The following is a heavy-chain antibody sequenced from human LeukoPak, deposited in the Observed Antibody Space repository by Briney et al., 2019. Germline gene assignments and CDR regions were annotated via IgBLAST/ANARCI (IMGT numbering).Heavy chain of an antibody. D-gene: IGHD1-26*01. CDR1: GGSISGYY. Sequence: SETLSLTCTVSGGSISGYYWNWIRQPAGKGLEWIGRIYTSGSTHDNPSLKSRVTISLDTSKNQFSLKLSSVTAADTAVYYCARHDPIVGTPDAFDIWGQGTMVTVSS. V-gene: IGHV4-4*07. J-gene: IGHJ3*02. CDR3: ARHDPIVGTPDAFDI. CDR2: IYTSGST.